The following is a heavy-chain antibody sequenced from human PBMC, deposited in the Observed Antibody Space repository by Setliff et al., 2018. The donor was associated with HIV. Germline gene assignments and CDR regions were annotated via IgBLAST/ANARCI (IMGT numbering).Heavy chain of an antibody. D-gene: IGHD5-12*01. CDR2: ISGSGGST. J-gene: IGHJ6*03. CDR3: ARERWLRSHYYYYMDV. Sequence: PGGSLRLSCAASGFTFNTYAMSWVRQAPGKGLEWVSVISGSGGSTFYADSVKGRFTISRDNSKNTLYLQMNSLRAEDTAVYYCARERWLRSHYYYYMDVWGKGTTVTVSS. V-gene: IGHV3-23*01. CDR1: GFTFNTYA.